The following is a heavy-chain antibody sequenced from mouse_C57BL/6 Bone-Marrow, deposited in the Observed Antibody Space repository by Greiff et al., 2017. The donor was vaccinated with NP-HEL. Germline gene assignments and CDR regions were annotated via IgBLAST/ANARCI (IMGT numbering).Heavy chain of an antibody. Sequence: QVQLQQSGPELVKPGASVKISCKASGYAFSSSWMNWVKQRPGKGLEWIGRIYPGDGDTNYNGKFKGKATLTADKSSSTAYMQLSSLTSEDSAVYFCARSPNSNYYFDYWGQGTTLTVSS. CDR1: GYAFSSSW. D-gene: IGHD2-5*01. CDR2: IYPGDGDT. V-gene: IGHV1-82*01. CDR3: ARSPNSNYYFDY. J-gene: IGHJ2*01.